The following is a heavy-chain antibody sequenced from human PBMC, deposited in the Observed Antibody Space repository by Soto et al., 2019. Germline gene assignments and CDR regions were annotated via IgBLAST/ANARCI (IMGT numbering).Heavy chain of an antibody. V-gene: IGHV3-23*01. J-gene: IGHJ5*02. CDR2: ISGSGFNK. D-gene: IGHD1-26*01. Sequence: PGGSLRLSCAASGFIFENFVMSWVRQAPGKGLEWISSISGSGFNKYYADSVKGRFTISRDNSKSTVYLELNNLSAEDTAVYHCAKNLGVELVPLATVDWFDPWGQGPVMTVSS. CDR1: GFIFENFV. CDR3: AKNLGVELVPLATVDWFDP.